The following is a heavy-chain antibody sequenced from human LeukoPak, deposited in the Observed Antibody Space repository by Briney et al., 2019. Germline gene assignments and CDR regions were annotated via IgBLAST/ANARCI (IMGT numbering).Heavy chain of an antibody. Sequence: GGSLRLSCAASGFTFSGSAMHWVRQASGKGLEWVGRIRSKANSYATAYAASVKGRFTISRDDSKNTAYLQMNSLKTEDTAVYYCTRAPGMVGYSGYLSGNDYWGQGTLVTVSS. V-gene: IGHV3-73*01. CDR3: TRAPGMVGYSGYLSGNDY. J-gene: IGHJ4*02. CDR1: GFTFSGSA. CDR2: IRSKANSYAT. D-gene: IGHD5-12*01.